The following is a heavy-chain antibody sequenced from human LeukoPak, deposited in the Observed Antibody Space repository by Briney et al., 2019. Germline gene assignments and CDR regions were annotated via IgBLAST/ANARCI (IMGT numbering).Heavy chain of an antibody. V-gene: IGHV3-21*01. D-gene: IGHD3-22*01. CDR2: ISSSSGYI. Sequence: GGSLRLSCAASGFTFSSYSMNWVRQAPGKGLEWVSSISSSSGYIYYADSVKGRFTISRDNAKNSLYLQMNSLRAEDTAVYYCASGDYYDSSGYYGFYFQHWGQGTLVTVSS. CDR3: ASGDYYDSSGYYGFYFQH. CDR1: GFTFSSYS. J-gene: IGHJ1*01.